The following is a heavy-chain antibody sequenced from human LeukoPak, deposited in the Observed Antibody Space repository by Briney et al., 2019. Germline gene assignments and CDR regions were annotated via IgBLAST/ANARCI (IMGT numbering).Heavy chain of an antibody. Sequence: GASMKVSCRASGYTFTSYDINWVRQATGQGLEWMGWMNPNSGNTGYAQKFQGRVTMTRNTSISTAYMELSSLRSEDTAVYYCARGPSEQWLRGYYYYGMDVWGQGTTVTVSS. CDR1: GYTFTSYD. J-gene: IGHJ6*02. D-gene: IGHD6-19*01. V-gene: IGHV1-8*01. CDR3: ARGPSEQWLRGYYYYGMDV. CDR2: MNPNSGNT.